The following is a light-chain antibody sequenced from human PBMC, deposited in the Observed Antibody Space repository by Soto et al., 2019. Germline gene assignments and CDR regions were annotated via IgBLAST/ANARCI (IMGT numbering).Light chain of an antibody. V-gene: IGKV1-5*01. CDR3: LQHNSYPIT. J-gene: IGKJ5*01. CDR1: QTVDAW. Sequence: DIQIPQAPSILYASIGDGVTLTCRASQTVDAWLAWYQHTTGKAPKPLIYDASILESGVPARFRGMRSRTECTLTISRLQTEDVGTYYCLQHNSYPITFGQGTRLEIK. CDR2: DAS.